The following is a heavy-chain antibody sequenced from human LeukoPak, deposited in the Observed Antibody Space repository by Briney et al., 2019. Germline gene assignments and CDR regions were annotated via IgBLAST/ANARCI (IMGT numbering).Heavy chain of an antibody. Sequence: GGSLRLSCAASGFTVSSNYMSWVRQAPGKGLEWVSVIYSGGSTYYADSVKGRFTISRDNSKNTLYLQMNSLRAEDTAVYYCARDYGGKRVFDYWGQGTLVTVSS. J-gene: IGHJ4*02. CDR3: ARDYGGKRVFDY. CDR1: GFTVSSNY. D-gene: IGHD4-23*01. CDR2: IYSGGST. V-gene: IGHV3-53*01.